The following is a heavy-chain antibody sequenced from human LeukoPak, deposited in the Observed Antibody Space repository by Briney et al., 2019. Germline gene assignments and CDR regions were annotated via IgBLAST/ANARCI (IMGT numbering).Heavy chain of an antibody. V-gene: IGHV4-34*01. CDR1: GGSFSGYY. J-gene: IGHJ6*03. Sequence: SETLSLTCAVYGGSFSGYYWSWIRQPPGKGLEWIGEINHSGSTNYNPSLKSRVTISVDTSKNQFSLKLSSVTAADTAVYYCARGQRALCLSFGVVMPYYYYMDVWGKGATVTVSS. CDR2: INHSGST. D-gene: IGHD3-3*01. CDR3: ARGQRALCLSFGVVMPYYYYMDV.